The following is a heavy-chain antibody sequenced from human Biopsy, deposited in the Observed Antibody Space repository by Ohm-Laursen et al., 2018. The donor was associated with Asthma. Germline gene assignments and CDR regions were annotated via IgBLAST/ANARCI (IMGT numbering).Heavy chain of an antibody. CDR2: IWYDGRNK. D-gene: IGHD3-22*01. V-gene: IGHV3-33*01. CDR3: ARDFYDSSGYLHFDY. J-gene: IGHJ4*02. CDR1: GFTFSSYG. Sequence: SLRLSCSASGFTFSSYGMHWVRQAPGKGLEWVAVIWYDGRNKYYADSVKGRFTISRDNSKNTLYLQMNSLRAEDTAVYYCARDFYDSSGYLHFDYWGQGTLVTVSS.